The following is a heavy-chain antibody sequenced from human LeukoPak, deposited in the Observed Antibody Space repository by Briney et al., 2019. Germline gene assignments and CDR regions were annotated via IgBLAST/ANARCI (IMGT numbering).Heavy chain of an antibody. CDR3: ARGIDYGSEYFQH. V-gene: IGHV4-31*03. D-gene: IGHD4-17*01. Sequence: SQTLSLTCTVSGDSIISGGHYWSWIRQHPGKGLEWIGYIYYSGTTYYNPSLKSRVTISVDTSKNQFSLKLTSVTAADTAVYYCARGIDYGSEYFQHWGQGTLVTVSS. CDR1: GDSIISGGHY. J-gene: IGHJ1*01. CDR2: IYYSGTT.